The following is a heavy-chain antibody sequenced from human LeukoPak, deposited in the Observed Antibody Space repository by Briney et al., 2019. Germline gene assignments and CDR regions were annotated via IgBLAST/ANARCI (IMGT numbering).Heavy chain of an antibody. CDR1: EYSFTSYW. CDR2: IYPGDSDT. V-gene: IGHV5-51*01. J-gene: IGHJ5*02. D-gene: IGHD6-13*01. Sequence: GESLKISCKGSEYSFTSYWIGWVRQMPGKGLEWMGIIYPGDSDTRYSPSFQGQVTISADKSISTAYLRWSSLKASDTAMYYCARHVYSSSWYVSNWFDPWGQGTLVTVSS. CDR3: ARHVYSSSWYVSNWFDP.